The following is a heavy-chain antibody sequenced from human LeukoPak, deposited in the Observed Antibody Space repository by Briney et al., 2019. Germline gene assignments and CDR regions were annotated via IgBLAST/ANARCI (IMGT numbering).Heavy chain of an antibody. J-gene: IGHJ4*02. CDR2: MSHNGNNE. CDR3: TRVARYCSSTSCYSYFED. CDR1: GFTFSSYA. V-gene: IGHV3-30-3*01. D-gene: IGHD2-2*01. Sequence: GRSLRLSCAASGFTFSSYAIHWVRQAPGQGLEWVAVMSHNGNNEYYADSVKGRFTISRDNSKNTLYLQMSSLRAEDTAVYYCTRVARYCSSTSCYSYFEDWGQGTQVTVSS.